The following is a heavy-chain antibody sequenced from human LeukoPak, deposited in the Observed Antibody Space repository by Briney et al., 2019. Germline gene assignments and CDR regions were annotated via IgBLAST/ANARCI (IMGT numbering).Heavy chain of an antibody. CDR2: IYHSGST. J-gene: IGHJ4*02. Sequence: SETLSLTCTVSGYSISSGYYWGWIRQPPGKGLEWIGSIYHSGSTYYNPSLKSRVTISVDTSKNQFSLKLSSVTAADTAVYYCARTRYYYNSRSYGAPYYFDYWGQGTLVTVSS. V-gene: IGHV4-38-2*02. D-gene: IGHD3-10*01. CDR1: GYSISSGYY. CDR3: ARTRYYYNSRSYGAPYYFDY.